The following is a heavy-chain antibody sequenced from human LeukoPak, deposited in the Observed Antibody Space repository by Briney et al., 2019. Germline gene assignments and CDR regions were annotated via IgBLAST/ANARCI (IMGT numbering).Heavy chain of an antibody. CDR2: INHSGGT. Sequence: SETLXXTCAVYGGSFSGYYWSWIRQPPGKGLEWIGEINHSGGTDNNPSLKSRVTISVDTSKNQFSLKRRSVAAADRAGYYGARDEXYYYGSGRHNNWFDPWGQGTLVTVSS. D-gene: IGHD3-10*01. CDR1: GGSFSGYY. CDR3: ARDEXYYYGSGRHNNWFDP. J-gene: IGHJ5*02. V-gene: IGHV4-34*01.